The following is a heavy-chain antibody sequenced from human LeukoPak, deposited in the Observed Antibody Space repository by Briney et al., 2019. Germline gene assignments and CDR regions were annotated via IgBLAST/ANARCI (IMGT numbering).Heavy chain of an antibody. Sequence: PGGSLRLSRAASGFTFSSFGMHWVRQAPGKGLEWVAAIRDDGSNKYYADSVKGRFTISRDNSKNTLYLQMNSLRAEDTAVYYSAREGLDSGYDRKVGYYFAYWGQGNLVTVSS. CDR1: GFTFSSFG. V-gene: IGHV3-33*01. D-gene: IGHD5-12*01. J-gene: IGHJ4*02. CDR3: AREGLDSGYDRKVGYYFAY. CDR2: IRDDGSNK.